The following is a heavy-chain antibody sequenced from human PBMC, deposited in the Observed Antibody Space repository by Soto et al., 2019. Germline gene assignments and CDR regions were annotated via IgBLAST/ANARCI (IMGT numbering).Heavy chain of an antibody. J-gene: IGHJ4*02. V-gene: IGHV3-21*01. CDR2: ISSSSSYI. CDR3: ARGRGSEGGDL. D-gene: IGHD2-15*01. Sequence: EVQLVESGGGLVKPGGSLRLSCAASGFTFSSYSMNWVRQAPGKGLEWVSSISSSSSYIYYADSVKGRFTTSRDNAKNSLYRQRNTVRAEDTAVYSCARGRGSEGGDLWGQGPLVTVP. CDR1: GFTFSSYS.